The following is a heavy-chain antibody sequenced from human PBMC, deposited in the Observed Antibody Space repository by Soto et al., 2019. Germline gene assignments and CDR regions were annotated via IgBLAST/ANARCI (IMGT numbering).Heavy chain of an antibody. CDR3: VKNSGWFNT. Sequence: QLLQSGGGLVQPGGSLTLSCAASGFTFGTTDMSWVRQAPGEGLEWVSTIDGSGGITYSADSVKGRFTISRDNSSNTVYLQMNSLRGDDTALYYCVKNSGWFNTWGQGALVTVSS. D-gene: IGHD3-10*01. J-gene: IGHJ5*02. CDR1: GFTFGTTD. CDR2: IDGSGGIT. V-gene: IGHV3-23*01.